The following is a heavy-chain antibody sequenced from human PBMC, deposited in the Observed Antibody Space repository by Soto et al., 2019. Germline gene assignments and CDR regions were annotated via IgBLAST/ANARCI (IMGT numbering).Heavy chain of an antibody. D-gene: IGHD2-2*01. Sequence: PPEPLSLTCAVSGGPITSGGYSCSWIRQPPGKGLEWIGYIYYRGSSYHNPPLKSRPTMSVDTSKNQFSLKLTSVTAADTAVYYCARVGIACSSASCRNHYYYAMDVWGQGTTVTFSS. CDR1: GGPITSGGYS. CDR2: IYYRGSS. CDR3: ARVGIACSSASCRNHYYYAMDV. V-gene: IGHV4-30-2*05. J-gene: IGHJ6*02.